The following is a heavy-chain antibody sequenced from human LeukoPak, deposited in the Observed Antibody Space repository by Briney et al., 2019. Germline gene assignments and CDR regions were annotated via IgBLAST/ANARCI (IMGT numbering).Heavy chain of an antibody. CDR2: IIPILGIA. V-gene: IGHV1-69*04. CDR1: GGTFSSYA. D-gene: IGHD3-3*01. Sequence: ASVKVSCKASGGTFSSYAISWVRQAPGQGLEWMGRIIPILGIANYAQKFQGRVTITADKPTSTAYMELSSLRSEDTAVYYCARDYRITIFGVVNDAFDIWGQGTMVTVSS. CDR3: ARDYRITIFGVVNDAFDI. J-gene: IGHJ3*02.